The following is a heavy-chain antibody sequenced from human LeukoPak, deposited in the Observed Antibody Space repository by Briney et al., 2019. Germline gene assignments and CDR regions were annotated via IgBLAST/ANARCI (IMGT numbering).Heavy chain of an antibody. CDR3: ARDYPTYYDFWGGYYGMDV. Sequence: SQTLSLTCTVSGGSISSGGYYWSRIRPHPGKGLEWIGYIYYSGSTYYNPSLKSRVTISVDTSKNQFSLKLSSVTAADTAVYYCARDYPTYYDFWGGYYGMDVWGQGTTVTVSS. D-gene: IGHD3-3*01. V-gene: IGHV4-31*03. J-gene: IGHJ6*02. CDR1: GGSISSGGYY. CDR2: IYYSGST.